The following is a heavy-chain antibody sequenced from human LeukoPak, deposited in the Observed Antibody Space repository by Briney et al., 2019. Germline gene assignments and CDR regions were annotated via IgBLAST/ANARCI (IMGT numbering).Heavy chain of an antibody. V-gene: IGHV4-59*08. D-gene: IGHD2-21*02. J-gene: IGHJ4*02. CDR1: GASFTSNY. CDR3: ARLDCGGDCYVDY. Sequence: SETLSLTCTVSGASFTSNYWRWIRQPPGKGLEWIGYSYYSGTTTYNPSLERRVTMSVDMSKTQFSLRLNSVTATDTAVYYCARLDCGGDCYVDYWGQGTLVTVSS. CDR2: SYYSGTT.